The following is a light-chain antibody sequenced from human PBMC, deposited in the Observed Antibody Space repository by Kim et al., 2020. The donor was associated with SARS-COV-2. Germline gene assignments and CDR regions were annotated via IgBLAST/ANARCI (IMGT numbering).Light chain of an antibody. CDR3: LLLYSGAWV. V-gene: IGLV7-46*01. CDR1: SGEVTSGHY. Sequence: QAVVTQEPSLTVSPGGTVTLTCGCSSGEVTSGHYPYWLQQKPGQAPRTLIYDERNKHSWTPARFSGSLLGGKAALTLSGAQPEDEADYYCLLLYSGAWVFGGGTQLTVL. CDR2: DER. J-gene: IGLJ3*02.